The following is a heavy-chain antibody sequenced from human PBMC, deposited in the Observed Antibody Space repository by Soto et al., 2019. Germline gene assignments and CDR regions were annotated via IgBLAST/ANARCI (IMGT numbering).Heavy chain of an antibody. CDR1: GFTFSSYA. D-gene: IGHD1-26*01. CDR3: AKDRRGSYSEFDY. J-gene: IGHJ4*02. Sequence: GGSLRLSCAASGFTFSSYAMSWVRQAPGKGLEWVSAISGSGGSTYYADSVKGRFTIPRDNSKNTLYLQMNSLRAEDTAVYYCAKDRRGSYSEFDYWGQGTLVTVSS. CDR2: ISGSGGST. V-gene: IGHV3-23*01.